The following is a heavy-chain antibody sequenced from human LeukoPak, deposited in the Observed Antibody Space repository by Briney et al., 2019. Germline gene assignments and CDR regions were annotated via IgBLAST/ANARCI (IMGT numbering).Heavy chain of an antibody. CDR1: GFTFSSYS. V-gene: IGHV3-21*01. CDR2: ISSSSSYI. D-gene: IGHD3-16*01. J-gene: IGHJ4*02. Sequence: AGGSLRLSCAASGFTFSSYSMNWVRQAPGKGLEWVSSISSSSSYIYYADSVKGRFTISRDNAKNSLYLQMNSLRAEDTAGYYCARAKRYGSPFDYWGQGTLDTVSS. CDR3: ARAKRYGSPFDY.